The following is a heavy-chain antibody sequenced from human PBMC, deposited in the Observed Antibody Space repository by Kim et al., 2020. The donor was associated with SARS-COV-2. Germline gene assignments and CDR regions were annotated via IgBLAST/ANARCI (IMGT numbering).Heavy chain of an antibody. J-gene: IGHJ4*02. CDR2: INHSGST. Sequence: SETLSLTCAVYGGSFSGYYWSWIRQPPGKGLEWIGEINHSGSTNYNPSLKSRVTISVDTSKNQFSLKLSSVTAADTAVYYCARDREEWIAVAGKAFDYWGQGTLVTVSS. CDR3: ARDREEWIAVAGKAFDY. CDR1: GGSFSGYY. V-gene: IGHV4-34*01. D-gene: IGHD6-19*01.